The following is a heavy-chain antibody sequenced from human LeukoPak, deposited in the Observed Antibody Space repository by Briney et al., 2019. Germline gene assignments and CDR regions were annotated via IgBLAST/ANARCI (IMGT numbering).Heavy chain of an antibody. V-gene: IGHV3-30-3*01. J-gene: IGHJ4*02. CDR1: GFTFSSYA. Sequence: PGGSLRLSCAASGFTFSSYAMHWVRQAPGKGLEWVAVISYDGSNKYYADSVKGRFTISRDNSKNTLYLQMNSLRAEDTAVYYCARDQAVSGWYGVFDYWGQGTLVTVSS. D-gene: IGHD6-19*01. CDR3: ARDQAVSGWYGVFDY. CDR2: ISYDGSNK.